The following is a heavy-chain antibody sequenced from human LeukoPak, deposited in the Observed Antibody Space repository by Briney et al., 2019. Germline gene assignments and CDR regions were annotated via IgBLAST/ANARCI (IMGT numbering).Heavy chain of an antibody. J-gene: IGHJ4*02. CDR1: GVPVSSTD. CDR3: ARDQGGSYSSSWFDY. V-gene: IGHV3-53*01. Sequence: PGGSLRLPCAVSGVPVSSTDMSWARQAPGKGLEWVSVIFSGGGTYYTDSVKGRFTISRDNSKNTLYLQMNSLRAEDTAVYYCARDQGGSYSSSWFDYWGQGTLVTVSS. CDR2: IFSGGGT. D-gene: IGHD6-13*01.